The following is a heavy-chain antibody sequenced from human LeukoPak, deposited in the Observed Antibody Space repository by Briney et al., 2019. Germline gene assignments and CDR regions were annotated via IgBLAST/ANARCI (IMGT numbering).Heavy chain of an antibody. V-gene: IGHV4-59*12. CDR3: ARDYGGGWYQIDY. CDR1: GGSISSYY. D-gene: IGHD6-13*01. J-gene: IGHJ4*02. Sequence: PSETLSLTCTVSGGSISSYYWSWIRQPPGKGLEWIGYISYSGSTNYNPSLKSRLTISLDTSKRQFSLNLNSVTVADPALYYCARDYGGGWYQIDYWGQGTLVTVSS. CDR2: ISYSGST.